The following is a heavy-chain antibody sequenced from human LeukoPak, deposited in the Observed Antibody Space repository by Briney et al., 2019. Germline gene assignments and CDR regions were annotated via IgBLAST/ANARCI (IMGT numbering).Heavy chain of an antibody. CDR3: AREAGIRYCTNGVCYNYYYYMDV. J-gene: IGHJ6*03. CDR1: GFTFSTYW. CDR2: INSDGTNT. D-gene: IGHD2-8*01. Sequence: PGGSLRLSCAASGFTFSTYWMHWVRQAPGKGLVWVSRINSDGTNTNYADSVKGRFTITRDNAKNTLYLQMNSLRAEDTAVYYCAREAGIRYCTNGVCYNYYYYMDVWGKGTTVTVSS. V-gene: IGHV3-74*01.